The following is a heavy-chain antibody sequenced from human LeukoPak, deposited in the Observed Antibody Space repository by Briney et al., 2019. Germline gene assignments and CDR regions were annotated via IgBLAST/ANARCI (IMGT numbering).Heavy chain of an antibody. D-gene: IGHD2-2*01. CDR1: GFTFSSYG. J-gene: IGHJ5*02. V-gene: IGHV3-30*18. Sequence: GRSLRLSCAASGFTFSSYGMHWVRQAPGKGLEWVAVISYDGSNKYYADSVKGRFTISRDNSKNTLYLQMNSLRAEDTAVYYCAKGPGYCSSTSCPRLANWFDPWGQGTLVTVSS. CDR2: ISYDGSNK. CDR3: AKGPGYCSSTSCPRLANWFDP.